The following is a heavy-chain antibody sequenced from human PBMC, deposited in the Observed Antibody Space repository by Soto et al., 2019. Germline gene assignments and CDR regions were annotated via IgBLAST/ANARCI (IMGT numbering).Heavy chain of an antibody. CDR2: IYHSGST. J-gene: IGHJ4*02. CDR1: GGSISSYY. Sequence: SENLSLTCTVSGGSISSYYWSWIRQPPGKGLEWIGYIYHSGSTYYNPSLKSRVTISLDRSKNQFSLKLSSVTAAVTAVYYCARVSDSKNYYFDYWGQGTLVTVSS. CDR3: ARVSDSKNYYFDY. D-gene: IGHD3-22*01. V-gene: IGHV4-59*12.